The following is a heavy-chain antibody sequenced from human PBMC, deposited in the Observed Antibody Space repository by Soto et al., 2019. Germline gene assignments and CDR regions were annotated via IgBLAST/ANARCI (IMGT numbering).Heavy chain of an antibody. CDR1: GGSISSGGYY. CDR3: AXXXXXXXLGWFDP. J-gene: IGHJ5*02. CDR2: IYHSGTT. V-gene: IGHV4-31*03. Sequence: QVQLQESGPGLVKPSQTLSLTCTVSGGSISSGGYYWSWIRQHPGKGLEWIGYIYHSGTTYYNPSLKSRVTISVDTSKNQFSLKLTXXXAAXXXVYXXAXXXXXXXLGWFDPWGQGTLVTVSS.